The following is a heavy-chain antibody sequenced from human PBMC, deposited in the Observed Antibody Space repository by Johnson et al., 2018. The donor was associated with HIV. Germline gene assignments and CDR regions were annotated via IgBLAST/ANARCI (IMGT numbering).Heavy chain of an antibody. J-gene: IGHJ3*02. V-gene: IGHV3-64*01. D-gene: IGHD6-6*01. Sequence: EVQLVESGGGLVQPGGSLRLSCAASGFTFSSYAMHWVRQAPGKGLEYVSAISSNGGSTYYANSVKGRFTISRDNSKNTLYLQMNSLRAEDTAVYYCARDRGAGSSGAFDIWGQGTMVTVSS. CDR2: ISSNGGST. CDR3: ARDRGAGSSGAFDI. CDR1: GFTFSSYA.